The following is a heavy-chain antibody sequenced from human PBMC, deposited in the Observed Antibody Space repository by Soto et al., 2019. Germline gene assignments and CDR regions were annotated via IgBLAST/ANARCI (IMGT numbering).Heavy chain of an antibody. CDR3: ARGRVVVVTDIGNWFDP. CDR1: GYTFTSYD. D-gene: IGHD2-21*02. Sequence: GASVKVSCKASGYTFTSYDINWVRQATGQGLEWMGWMNPNSGNTGYAQKFQGRVTMTRNTSISTAYMELSSLRSEDTAVYYRARGRVVVVTDIGNWFDPWGQGTLVTVSS. J-gene: IGHJ5*02. CDR2: MNPNSGNT. V-gene: IGHV1-8*01.